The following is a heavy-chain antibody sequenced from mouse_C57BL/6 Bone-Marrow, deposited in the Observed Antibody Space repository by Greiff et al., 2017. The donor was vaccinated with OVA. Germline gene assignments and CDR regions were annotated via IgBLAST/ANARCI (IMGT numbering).Heavy chain of an antibody. J-gene: IGHJ3*01. CDR3: ASPFYDGYYEAWFAY. D-gene: IGHD2-3*01. CDR1: GFTFSSYT. V-gene: IGHV5-9*01. Sequence: EVKLMESGGGLVKPGGSLKLSCAASGFTFSSYTMSWVRQTPEKRLEWVATISGGGGNTYYPDSVKGRFTISRDNAKNTLYLQMSSLRSEDTALYYCASPFYDGYYEAWFAYWGQGTLVTVSA. CDR2: ISGGGGNT.